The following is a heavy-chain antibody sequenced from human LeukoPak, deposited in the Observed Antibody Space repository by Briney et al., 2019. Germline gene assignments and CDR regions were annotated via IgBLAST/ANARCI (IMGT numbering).Heavy chain of an antibody. CDR1: GYTFTCYY. CDR3: ARPGGGLTTVTRGGAFDI. J-gene: IGHJ3*02. V-gene: IGHV1-2*02. CDR2: INPNSGGT. D-gene: IGHD4-17*01. Sequence: ASVKVFFKASGYTFTCYYMHWVQQAPGQGREWMGWINPNSGGTKYAQKFQGRVTMTRYTAISTAYMELSRMRSDDTAVYYCARPGGGLTTVTRGGAFDIWGQGTMVTVSS.